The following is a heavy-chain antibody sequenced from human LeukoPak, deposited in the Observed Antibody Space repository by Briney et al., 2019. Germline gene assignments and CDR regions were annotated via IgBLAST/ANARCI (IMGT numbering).Heavy chain of an antibody. CDR2: INPNSGGT. CDR3: AKILGPKRITIFGVVRGRPDY. V-gene: IGHV1-2*06. J-gene: IGHJ4*02. D-gene: IGHD3-3*01. CDR1: GYTFTGYY. Sequence: ASVKVSCKASGYTFTGYYMHWVRQAPGQGLEWMGRINPNSGGTNYAQKFQGRVTMTRDTSISTAYMELSRLRSDDTAVYYCAKILGPKRITIFGVVRGRPDYWGQGTLVTVSS.